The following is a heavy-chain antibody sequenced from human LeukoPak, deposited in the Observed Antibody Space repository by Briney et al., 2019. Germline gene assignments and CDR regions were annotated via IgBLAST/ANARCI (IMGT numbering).Heavy chain of an antibody. CDR3: ARDLDFRLDY. V-gene: IGHV3-7*01. D-gene: IGHD3/OR15-3a*01. CDR1: GFTFRSYW. J-gene: IGHJ4*02. Sequence: GGSLRLSCATSGFTFRSYWLTWVRQAPGKGLQWVANIKRDGSERNYVDSVKGRFTISRDNAKNTLYLQMNSLRAEDTAVYYCARDLDFRLDYWGQGTLVTVSS. CDR2: IKRDGSER.